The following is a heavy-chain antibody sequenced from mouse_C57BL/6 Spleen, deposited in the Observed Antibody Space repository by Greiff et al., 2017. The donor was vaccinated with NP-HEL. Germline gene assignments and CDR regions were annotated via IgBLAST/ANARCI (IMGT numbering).Heavy chain of an antibody. CDR2: INPYNGGT. CDR1: GYTFTDYY. D-gene: IGHD1-1*01. Sequence: VQLQQSGPVLVKPGASVKMSCKASGYTFTDYYMNWVKQSHGKSLEWIGVINPYNGGTSYNQKFKGKATLNVDKSSSTAYMELNSLTSEDSAVYYCARLDYYGSSYDYFDYWGQGTTLTVSS. J-gene: IGHJ2*01. CDR3: ARLDYYGSSYDYFDY. V-gene: IGHV1-19*01.